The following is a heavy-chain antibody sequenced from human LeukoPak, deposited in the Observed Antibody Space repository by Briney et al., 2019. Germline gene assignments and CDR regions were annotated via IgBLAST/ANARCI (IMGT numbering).Heavy chain of an antibody. CDR2: ISGLSTHI. D-gene: IGHD3-16*01. CDR3: GRAFPPLRTSSAGDL. V-gene: IGHV3-69-1*02. J-gene: IGHJ4*02. CDR1: GFTFSDYD. Sequence: GVPLRLSCSASGFTFSDYDMNWVRQAPGKGLEWVSSISGLSTHIYYGDSVKGRFSISRDNAKNSVYLQMNSLGVEDTAIYYCGRAFPPLRTSSAGDLWGQGILVTVSS.